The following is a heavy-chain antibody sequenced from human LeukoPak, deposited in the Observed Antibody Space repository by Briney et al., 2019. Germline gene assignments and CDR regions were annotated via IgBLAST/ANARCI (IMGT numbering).Heavy chain of an antibody. Sequence: GESLKISCKGSGYSFTNSWIGWVRQMPGKGLEWMGIIYPGDSDTRYSPSFQDQVTISADKSISTAYLQWSSLKASDTAMYYCARVDTAMFRHYYYMDVWGKGTTVTVSS. V-gene: IGHV5-51*01. D-gene: IGHD5-18*01. CDR1: GYSFTNSW. J-gene: IGHJ6*03. CDR2: IYPGDSDT. CDR3: ARVDTAMFRHYYYMDV.